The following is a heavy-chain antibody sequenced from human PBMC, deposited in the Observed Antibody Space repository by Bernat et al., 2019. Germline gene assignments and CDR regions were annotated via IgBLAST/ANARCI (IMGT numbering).Heavy chain of an antibody. Sequence: EVQLVESGGGLVQPGGSLRLSCAASGFTCSRYWMHWVRQARGKGLGWVSHVNSDGSRTTYADCIKGRFTISRDNAKNTLYLQMNSLRAEDTAVYYCARDGDGALDLDYWGQGALVTVSS. V-gene: IGHV3-74*01. CDR2: VNSDGSRT. CDR1: GFTCSRYW. J-gene: IGHJ4*02. D-gene: IGHD7-27*01. CDR3: ARDGDGALDLDY.